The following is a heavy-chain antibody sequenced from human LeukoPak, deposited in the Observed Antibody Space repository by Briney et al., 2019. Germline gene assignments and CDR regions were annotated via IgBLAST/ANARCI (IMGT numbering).Heavy chain of an antibody. CDR1: GFTFSSYS. CDR3: ARVGYYYDSSGYLDY. J-gene: IGHJ4*02. V-gene: IGHV3-21*01. CDR2: ISSSSSYI. D-gene: IGHD3-22*01. Sequence: GGSLRLSCAASGFTFSSYSMNWVRQAPGKGLEWVSSISSSSSYIYYADSVKGRLTISRDNAKNSLYLQMNSLRAEDTAVYYCARVGYYYDSSGYLDYWGQGTLVTVSS.